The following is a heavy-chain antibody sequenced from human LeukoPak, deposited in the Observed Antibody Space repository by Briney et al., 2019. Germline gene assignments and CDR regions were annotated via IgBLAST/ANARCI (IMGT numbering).Heavy chain of an antibody. CDR2: INHRGST. V-gene: IGHV4-34*01. D-gene: IGHD3-16*01. CDR1: GGSFSGYY. J-gene: IGHJ3*02. CDR3: ARDMGDPGTLRHYDSALHDAFDI. Sequence: PSETLSLTCAVYGGSFSGYYWSWIRQPPGKGLEWIGEINHRGSTNYNPSLKSRVTISVDTSKNQFSLKLSSVTAADTAVYYCARDMGDPGTLRHYDSALHDAFDIWGQGTMVTVSS.